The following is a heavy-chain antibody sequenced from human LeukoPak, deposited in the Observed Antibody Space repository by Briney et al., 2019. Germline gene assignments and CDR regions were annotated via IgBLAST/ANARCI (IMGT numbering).Heavy chain of an antibody. D-gene: IGHD3-10*01. CDR2: IYGGGDA. CDR1: GFTISITY. CDR3: ARDFSGSGSYLTPYYYYYYMDV. Sequence: QSGGSLRLSCTASGFTISITYTAWVRQAPGKGLEWVSVIYGGGDAYYADSVKGRFTIARDNSKNSLYLQMNSLRAEDTAVYYCARDFSGSGSYLTPYYYYYYMDVWGKGTTVTVSS. J-gene: IGHJ6*03. V-gene: IGHV3-66*01.